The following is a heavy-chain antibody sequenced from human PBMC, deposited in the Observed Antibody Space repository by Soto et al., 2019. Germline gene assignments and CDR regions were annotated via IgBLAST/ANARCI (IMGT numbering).Heavy chain of an antibody. CDR1: GFTFSSYG. V-gene: IGHV3-23*01. D-gene: IGHD3-10*01. CDR2: IRGSAGNA. Sequence: EAQLLESGGGLVQPGGSLRLSCAATGFTFSSYGMSWFRRAPGKGLEWVSTIRGSAGNANYADSVKGRFTISRDDSTNTVHLENNSLRPYDTAVYYCAKHLWFGESVFDPWGQGTLVVVSS. CDR3: AKHLWFGESVFDP. J-gene: IGHJ5*02.